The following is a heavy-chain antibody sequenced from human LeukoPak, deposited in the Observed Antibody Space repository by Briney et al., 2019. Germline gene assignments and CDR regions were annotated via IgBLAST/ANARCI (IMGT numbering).Heavy chain of an antibody. J-gene: IGHJ4*02. V-gene: IGHV3-30*03. D-gene: IGHD4-23*01. CDR1: GFTFSSYG. CDR2: ISYDGVNK. CDR3: ARGPISYGNPFDY. Sequence: PGGTLRLSCAASGFTFSSYGMSWVRQAPGKGLEWVAAISYDGVNKYYADSVKGRFTISRDNSKNMLYLQMNSLGSEDTAVFFCARGPISYGNPFDYWGQGTLVTVSS.